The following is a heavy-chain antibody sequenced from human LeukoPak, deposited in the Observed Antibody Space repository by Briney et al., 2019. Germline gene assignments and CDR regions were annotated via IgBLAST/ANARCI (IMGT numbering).Heavy chain of an antibody. D-gene: IGHD1-26*01. CDR3: AKDRGAGSGFFDY. Sequence: PGRSLRLSCAASGFTFSSYGMHWVRQAPGKGLEWVAVISYDGSNKYYADSVKGRFTISRDNAKNSLYLQMNSLKPEDTALYYCAKDRGAGSGFFDYWGQGALVTVSS. CDR2: ISYDGSNK. CDR1: GFTFSSYG. J-gene: IGHJ4*02. V-gene: IGHV3-30*18.